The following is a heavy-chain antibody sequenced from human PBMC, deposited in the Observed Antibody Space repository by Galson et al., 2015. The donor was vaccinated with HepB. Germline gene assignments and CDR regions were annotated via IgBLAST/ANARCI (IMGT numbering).Heavy chain of an antibody. J-gene: IGHJ4*02. V-gene: IGHV5-51*01. Sequence: QSGAEVKKPGESLKISCKGSGYSFTNNWIAWVRQMPGKGLEWMGIIYPGDSDTKYSPSFQGQVIFSADKSISTAYLQWNSLKASDTAMYYCARDGYSSGWAFDSWGQGTLVTVSS. D-gene: IGHD6-19*01. CDR2: IYPGDSDT. CDR3: ARDGYSSGWAFDS. CDR1: GYSFTNNW.